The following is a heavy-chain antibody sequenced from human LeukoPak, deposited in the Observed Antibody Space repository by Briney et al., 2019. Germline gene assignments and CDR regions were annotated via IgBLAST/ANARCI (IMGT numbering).Heavy chain of an antibody. D-gene: IGHD5-24*01. CDR1: GYTFSDHW. Sequence: GGSLRLSCLASGYTFSDHWMSWVRQAPGKGLEWISYIGIDSGNTNYADSVKGRFTISGDKAKNSLYLQMNSLRVEDTAVYYCARDYKYAFDNWGQGTLVTVSS. CDR2: IGIDSGNT. J-gene: IGHJ4*02. CDR3: ARDYKYAFDN. V-gene: IGHV3-11*06.